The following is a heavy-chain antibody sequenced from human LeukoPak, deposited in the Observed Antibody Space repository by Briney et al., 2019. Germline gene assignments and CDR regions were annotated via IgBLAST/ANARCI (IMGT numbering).Heavy chain of an antibody. CDR3: ARDIAAAGSSVVWFDP. J-gene: IGHJ5*02. CDR1: GYTFTSYD. V-gene: IGHV1-8*01. CDR2: MNPNSGNT. D-gene: IGHD6-13*01. Sequence: ASVKVSCKASGYTFTSYDINWVRQATEQGLEWMGWMNPNSGNTGYAQKFQGRVTMTRNTSISTAYMELSSLRSEDTAVYYCARDIAAAGSSVVWFDPWGQGTLVTVSS.